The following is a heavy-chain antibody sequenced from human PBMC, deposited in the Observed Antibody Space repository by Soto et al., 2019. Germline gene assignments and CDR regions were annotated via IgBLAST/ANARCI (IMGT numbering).Heavy chain of an antibody. J-gene: IGHJ6*02. Sequence: PSETLSLTCAVSGGSISSSNWWSWVRQPPGKGLEWIGEIYHSGSTNYNPSLKSRVTISVDKSKNQFSLKLSSVTAADTAVYYRARTGDFWSGYSVNYGMDVWGQGTTVTVSS. D-gene: IGHD3-3*01. V-gene: IGHV4-4*02. CDR1: GGSISSSNW. CDR2: IYHSGST. CDR3: ARTGDFWSGYSVNYGMDV.